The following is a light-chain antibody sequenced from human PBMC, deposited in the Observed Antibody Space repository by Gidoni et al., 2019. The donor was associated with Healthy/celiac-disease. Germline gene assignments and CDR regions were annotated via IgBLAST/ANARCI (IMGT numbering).Light chain of an antibody. Sequence: ELVLTQSPATLSLSPGERATLSCRASQSVSSYLAWYQQKPGQAPRLLIYDASNRATGIPARFSGSGSGTDFTLTISSLEPEDFAVYYCQQRSNWPTFXGXTKVXIK. CDR2: DAS. V-gene: IGKV3-11*01. CDR1: QSVSSY. CDR3: QQRSNWPT. J-gene: IGKJ4*01.